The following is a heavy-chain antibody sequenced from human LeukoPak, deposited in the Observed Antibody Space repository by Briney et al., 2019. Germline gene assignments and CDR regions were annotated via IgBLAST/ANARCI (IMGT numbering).Heavy chain of an antibody. CDR2: IRSKAYNYAT. CDR3: GYSSAWSIDY. J-gene: IGHJ4*02. V-gene: IGHV3-73*01. Sequence: GGSLRLSCAASGFTFSVSAVHWVRQASGKGLEWIGRIRSKAYNYATAYAASVKGRFTTSRDDTKNTAYLQMNSLKTEDTAVYYCGYSSAWSIDYWGQGTLVTVSS. CDR1: GFTFSVSA. D-gene: IGHD6-19*01.